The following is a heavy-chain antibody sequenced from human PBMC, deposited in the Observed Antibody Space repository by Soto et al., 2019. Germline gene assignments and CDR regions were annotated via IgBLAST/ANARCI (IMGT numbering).Heavy chain of an antibody. Sequence: EVQLLESGGGLVQPGGSLRLSCAASGFTFSSYAMSWVRQAPGKGLEWVSAISGSGGSTYYADSVKGRFTISRDNSENTXXLQMNRLRAEDTAVYYCAKNGISDSSGLHKYCFDYWGRGTLVTVSS. CDR2: ISGSGGST. J-gene: IGHJ4*02. CDR3: AKNGISDSSGLHKYCFDY. D-gene: IGHD3-22*01. CDR1: GFTFSSYA. V-gene: IGHV3-23*01.